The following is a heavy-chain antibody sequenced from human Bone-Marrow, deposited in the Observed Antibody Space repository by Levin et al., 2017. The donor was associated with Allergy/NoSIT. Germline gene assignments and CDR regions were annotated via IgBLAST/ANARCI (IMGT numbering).Heavy chain of an antibody. D-gene: IGHD3/OR15-3a*01. CDR2: ISSESTYI. CDR1: GFNFRGYG. CDR3: ARRASGDYYFSY. V-gene: IGHV3-21*01. Sequence: GESLKISCAASGFNFRGYGMNWVRQAPGKGLEWVSSISSESTYIYQADSVKGRFSISRDNAKKSLYLQMNGLRPEDPAVYFCARRASGDYYFSYWGQGTLVTVSS. J-gene: IGHJ4*02.